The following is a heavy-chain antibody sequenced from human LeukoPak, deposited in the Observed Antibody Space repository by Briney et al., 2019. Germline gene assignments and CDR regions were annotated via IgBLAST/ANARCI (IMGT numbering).Heavy chain of an antibody. CDR2: FDPENGET. CDR3: ATDAYYDSSGYYAMYY. D-gene: IGHD3-22*01. J-gene: IGHJ4*02. Sequence: ASVKVSCKVSGYTLTELSMHWVRQAPGKGLEWMGGFDPENGETIYAQKFQGRVTMTEDTSTDTAYMELSSLRSEDTAVYYCATDAYYDSSGYYAMYYWGQGTLVTVSS. V-gene: IGHV1-24*01. CDR1: GYTLTELS.